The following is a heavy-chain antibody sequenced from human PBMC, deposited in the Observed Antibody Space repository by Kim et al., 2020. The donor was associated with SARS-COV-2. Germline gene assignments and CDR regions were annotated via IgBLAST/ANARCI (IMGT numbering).Heavy chain of an antibody. V-gene: IGHV3-21*01. J-gene: IGHJ6*02. CDR2: ISSSSGYI. CDR1: GFTFSSYS. CDR3: ARDLGSRVTRMDV. Sequence: GGSLRLSCAASGFTFSSYSMNWVRQAPGKGLEWVSSISSSSGYIYYADSVKGRFTISRDNAKNSLYLQMNSLRAEDTAVYYCARDLGSRVTRMDVWGQGTTVTVSS. D-gene: IGHD3-10*01.